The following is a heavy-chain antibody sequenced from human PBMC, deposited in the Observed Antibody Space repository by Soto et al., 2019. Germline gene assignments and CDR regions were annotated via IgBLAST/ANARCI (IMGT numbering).Heavy chain of an antibody. V-gene: IGHV3-30*18. J-gene: IGHJ4*02. CDR3: AKGYYDSSGYSNFDY. D-gene: IGHD3-22*01. Sequence: GGSLRLSCAASGFTFSSYGMHWVRQAPGKGLEWVAVISYDGSNKYYADSVKGRFTISRDNSKNTLYLQMNSLRAEDTAVYYCAKGYYDSSGYSNFDYWGQGTLVTVSS. CDR2: ISYDGSNK. CDR1: GFTFSSYG.